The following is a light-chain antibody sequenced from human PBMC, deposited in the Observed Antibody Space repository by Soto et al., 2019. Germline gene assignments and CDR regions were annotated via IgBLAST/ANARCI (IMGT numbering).Light chain of an antibody. CDR1: SSVVGSYNF. J-gene: IGLJ1*01. Sequence: QSVLTQPASVSGSPGQSITISCTRTSSVVGSYNFVSWYQQHPGKVPKVMIYEFSKRPSGVSDRFSGSKSGNTASLTISGLQAEDEADYYCCADAGRSTYVFGTGTKVTVL. CDR3: CADAGRSTYV. V-gene: IGLV2-23*02. CDR2: EFS.